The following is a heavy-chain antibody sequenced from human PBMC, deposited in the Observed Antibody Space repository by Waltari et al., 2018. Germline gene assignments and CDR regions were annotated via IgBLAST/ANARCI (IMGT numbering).Heavy chain of an antibody. D-gene: IGHD3-3*01. CDR3: ARRRITIFGVAGGYYFDY. Sequence: QVQLQQWGAGLLQPSETLSLTCAVYGGSFSGYYWRWIRQPPGKGLEWIGEINHSGSTNYNPSLKSRVTISVDTSKNQFSLKLSSVTAADTAVYYCARRRITIFGVAGGYYFDYWGQGTLVTVSS. J-gene: IGHJ4*02. CDR1: GGSFSGYY. V-gene: IGHV4-34*01. CDR2: INHSGST.